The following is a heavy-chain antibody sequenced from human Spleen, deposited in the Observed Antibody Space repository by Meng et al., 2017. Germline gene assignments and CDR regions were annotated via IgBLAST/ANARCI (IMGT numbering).Heavy chain of an antibody. Sequence: GGSLRLSCAVSGFTFSDFYMSWIRQAPGRGLEWISYISSSGGTIYYADSVKGRFTISRDNARNSLYLHMNSLRAEDTAVYYCATYYVFWSGYYAEYFQHWGQGTLVTVSS. J-gene: IGHJ1*01. V-gene: IGHV3-11*01. D-gene: IGHD3-3*01. CDR3: ATYYVFWSGYYAEYFQH. CDR1: GFTFSDFY. CDR2: ISSSGGTI.